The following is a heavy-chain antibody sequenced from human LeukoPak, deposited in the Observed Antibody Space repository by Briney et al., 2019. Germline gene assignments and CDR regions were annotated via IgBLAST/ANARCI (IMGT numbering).Heavy chain of an antibody. CDR3: TRQDIVVVPAATSRYYYYYMDV. J-gene: IGHJ6*03. D-gene: IGHD2-2*01. CDR1: GFTFSNAW. V-gene: IGHV3-15*01. CDR2: IKSKTDGGTT. Sequence: PGGSLRLSCAASGFTFSNAWMSWVRQAPGKGLEWVGRIKSKTDGGTTDYAAPVKGRFTISRDDSKNTLYLQMNSLKTEDTAVYYCTRQDIVVVPAATSRYYYYYMDVWGKGTTVTVSS.